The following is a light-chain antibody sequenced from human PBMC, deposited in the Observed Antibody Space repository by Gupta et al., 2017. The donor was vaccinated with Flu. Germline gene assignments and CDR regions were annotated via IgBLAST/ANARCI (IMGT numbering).Light chain of an antibody. CDR1: QSIANY. Sequence: PSSLSASVGDRVTITCRASQSIANYLHWYQQKPMKAPNLLIYAASTLQSGVPSRFSGSGSGTXFTLTIXSLQPEDFATYYCQQTDTTPYTFAXGTKLEIK. CDR3: QQTDTTPYT. V-gene: IGKV1-39*01. J-gene: IGKJ2*01. CDR2: AAS.